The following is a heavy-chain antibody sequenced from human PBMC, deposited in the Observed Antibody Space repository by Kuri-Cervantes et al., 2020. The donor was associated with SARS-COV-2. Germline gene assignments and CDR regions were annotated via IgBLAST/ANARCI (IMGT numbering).Heavy chain of an antibody. CDR2: ISYDGSNK. Sequence: LSLTCAASGFTFSSYGMHWVRQAPGKGLEWVAVISYDGSNKYYADSVKGRFTISRDNSKNTLYLQMNSLRAEDTAVYYCARFLLAIEQQLGHFDYWGQGTLVAVDS. V-gene: IGHV3-30*03. J-gene: IGHJ4*02. D-gene: IGHD6-13*01. CDR3: ARFLLAIEQQLGHFDY. CDR1: GFTFSSYG.